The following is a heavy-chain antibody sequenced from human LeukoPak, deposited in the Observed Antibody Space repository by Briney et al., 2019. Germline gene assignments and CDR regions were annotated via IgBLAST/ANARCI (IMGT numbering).Heavy chain of an antibody. CDR1: GFTFSSYG. D-gene: IGHD6-13*01. CDR3: AKGSSLNWFDP. V-gene: IGHV3-23*01. J-gene: IGHJ5*02. Sequence: PGGSLRLSCAASGFTFSSYGMHWVRQAPGKGLEWVSSISGSGGSTYYADSVKGRLTISRDNSKNTLYLQMNSLRAEDTAVYYCAKGSSLNWFDPWGQGTLVTVSS. CDR2: ISGSGGST.